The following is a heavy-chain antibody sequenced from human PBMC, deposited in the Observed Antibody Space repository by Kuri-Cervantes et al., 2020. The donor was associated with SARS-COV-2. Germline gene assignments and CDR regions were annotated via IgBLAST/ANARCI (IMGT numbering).Heavy chain of an antibody. CDR1: GFCVTSSD. Sequence: GESLKISCAASGFCVTSSDMSWVRQAPGRGLDSICVSYSCDCTCHADSVKGRFTVSTGHADSVKGRFTVSRDNSKNTLSFQMDSPRIEDTAVYYCATLAYSSSWLHDWYFDLWGRGTLVTVSS. J-gene: IGHJ2*01. D-gene: IGHD6-13*01. CDR3: ATLAYSSSWLHDWYFDL. V-gene: IGHV3-66*02. CDR2: SYSCDCT.